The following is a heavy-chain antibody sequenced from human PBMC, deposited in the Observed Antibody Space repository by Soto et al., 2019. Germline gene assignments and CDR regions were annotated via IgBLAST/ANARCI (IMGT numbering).Heavy chain of an antibody. Sequence: QVQLQESGPGLVKPSETLSLTCSVSGGSISSDYWSWIRQPPGKGLEYIGYIYHSGTTNYNPSLKSRVTISLDTSKNQFALRLSSVTAADTAVYYCARDRSGAGYYGMDVWGQGTTVTVSS. J-gene: IGHJ6*02. CDR1: GGSISSDY. CDR3: ARDRSGAGYYGMDV. CDR2: IYHSGTT. V-gene: IGHV4-59*01. D-gene: IGHD3-10*01.